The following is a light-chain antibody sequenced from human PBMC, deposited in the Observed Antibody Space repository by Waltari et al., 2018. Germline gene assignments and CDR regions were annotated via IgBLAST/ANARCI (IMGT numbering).Light chain of an antibody. CDR1: SSDVGLYNL. V-gene: IGLV2-23*02. CDR2: DVS. Sequence: QSALTQPASVSGSPGQSFTISCTGTSSDVGLYNLVSWYLQHPGKAPKLMIYDVSQRPSGVSNRFSGSKSGNTASLTISGLLAEDEADYYCSSYAGSSTLVFGGGTKLTVL. J-gene: IGLJ3*02. CDR3: SSYAGSSTLV.